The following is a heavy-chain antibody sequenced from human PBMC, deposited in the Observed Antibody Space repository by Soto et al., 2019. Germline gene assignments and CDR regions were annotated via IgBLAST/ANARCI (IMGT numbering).Heavy chain of an antibody. CDR3: ARDTPCGGDCYPSLLADY. J-gene: IGHJ4*02. V-gene: IGHV1-69*13. CDR1: GGTFSRYA. D-gene: IGHD2-21*02. CDR2: IIPIFGTA. Sequence: SVKVSCKASGGTFSRYAISWVRQAPGQGLEWMGGIIPIFGTANYAQKFQGRVTITADDSAITAYMELSSLRSEDTALYYCARDTPCGGDCYPSLLADYWGQGTLVTVSS.